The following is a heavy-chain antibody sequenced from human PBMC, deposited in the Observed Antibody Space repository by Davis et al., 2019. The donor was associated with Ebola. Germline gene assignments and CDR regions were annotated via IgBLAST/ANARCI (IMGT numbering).Heavy chain of an antibody. CDR2: IDWDDDK. J-gene: IGHJ3*02. D-gene: IGHD1-1*01. CDR1: GFSLSTSGMC. Sequence: SGPTLVKPTQTLTLTCTFSGFSLSTSGMCVSWIRQPPGKALEWLALIDWDDDKYYSTSLKTRLTISKDTSKNQVVLTMTNMDPVDTATYYCARMTNYNWNVGGNAFDIWGQGTMVTVSS. V-gene: IGHV2-70*01. CDR3: ARMTNYNWNVGGNAFDI.